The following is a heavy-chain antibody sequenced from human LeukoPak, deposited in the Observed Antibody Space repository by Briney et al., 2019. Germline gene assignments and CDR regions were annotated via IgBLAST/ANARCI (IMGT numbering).Heavy chain of an antibody. J-gene: IGHJ4*02. Sequence: GGSLRLSCAASGFTFSNYNMNWVRQAPGKGLEWISYISNSGNTIYYADSVKGRFTISRDNAESSLYLQMNSLRAEDTAVYYCARDFLVDVCWGQGTLVTVSS. V-gene: IGHV3-48*01. CDR2: ISNSGNTI. CDR1: GFTFSNYN. D-gene: IGHD3-3*01. CDR3: ARDFLVDVC.